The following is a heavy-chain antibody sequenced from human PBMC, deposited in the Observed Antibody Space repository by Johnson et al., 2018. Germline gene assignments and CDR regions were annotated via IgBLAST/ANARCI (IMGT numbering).Heavy chain of an antibody. J-gene: IGHJ6*02. Sequence: QVQLVQSGAEVKKPGASVKVSCKASGYTFTSYYMHWVRQAPGQGLAWRGIITPSGGSTSYAQTFQGRVNMTRDTSTSTVHMELSSLRSEDTAVYYWASKWGVYGDETYGMDVWGQGTTVTVSS. CDR1: GYTFTSYY. V-gene: IGHV1-46*01. D-gene: IGHD4-17*01. CDR2: ITPSGGST. CDR3: ASKWGVYGDETYGMDV.